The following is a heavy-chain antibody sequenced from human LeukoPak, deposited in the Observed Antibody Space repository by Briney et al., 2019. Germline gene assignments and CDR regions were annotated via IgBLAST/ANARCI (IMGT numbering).Heavy chain of an antibody. J-gene: IGHJ5*02. CDR1: GFTFSSYS. V-gene: IGHV3-21*01. D-gene: IGHD6-13*01. CDR2: ISSSSSYI. Sequence: GGSLRLSCAASGFTFSSYSMNWVRQAPGKGLEWVSSISSSSSYICYADSVKGRFTISRDNAKNSLYLQMNSLRAEDTAVYYCARDWYSNDPWGQGTLVTVSS. CDR3: ARDWYSNDP.